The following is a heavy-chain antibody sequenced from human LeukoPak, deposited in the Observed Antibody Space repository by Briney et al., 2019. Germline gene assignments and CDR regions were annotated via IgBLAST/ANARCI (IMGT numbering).Heavy chain of an antibody. CDR2: ISSSGSTI. Sequence: PGGSLRLSCAASGFTFSSYSMNWVRQAPGKGLEWVSYISSSGSTIYYADSVKGRFTISRDNAKNSLYLQMNSLRAEDTAVYYCARVLRYFDWHDYWGQGTLVTVSS. CDR1: GFTFSSYS. D-gene: IGHD3-9*01. CDR3: ARVLRYFDWHDY. V-gene: IGHV3-48*04. J-gene: IGHJ4*02.